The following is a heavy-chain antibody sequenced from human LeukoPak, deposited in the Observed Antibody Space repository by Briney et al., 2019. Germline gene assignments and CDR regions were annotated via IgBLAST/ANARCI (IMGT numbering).Heavy chain of an antibody. CDR1: GFTFDDYA. CDR2: ISWNSGSI. D-gene: IGHD6-6*01. J-gene: IGHJ4*02. CDR3: AKGWYSSSSALNY. V-gene: IGHV3-9*01. Sequence: GGSLRLSCAASGFTFDDYAMHWVRQAPGKGPEWVSGISWNSGSIGYADSVKGRFTISRDNAKNSLYLQMNSLRAEDTALYYCAKGWYSSSSALNYWGQGTLVTVSS.